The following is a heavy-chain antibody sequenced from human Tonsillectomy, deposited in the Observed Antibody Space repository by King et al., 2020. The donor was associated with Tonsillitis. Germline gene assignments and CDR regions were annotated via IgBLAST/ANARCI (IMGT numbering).Heavy chain of an antibody. CDR1: GFSLSTSGVG. J-gene: IGHJ4*02. Sequence: TLKESGPTLVKPTQTLTLTCTFSGFSLSTSGVGVGWIRQPPGKALEWLALIYWNDDKRYSPSLKSRLTITKDTSKNQVVLTLTNMDPVDTATYYCAHGITYYYDSSGPDLDYWGQGTLVTVS. V-gene: IGHV2-5*01. D-gene: IGHD3-22*01. CDR3: AHGITYYYDSSGPDLDY. CDR2: IYWNDDK.